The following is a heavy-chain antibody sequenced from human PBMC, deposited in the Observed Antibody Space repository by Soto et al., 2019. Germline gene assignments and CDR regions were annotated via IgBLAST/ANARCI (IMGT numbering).Heavy chain of an antibody. CDR2: TYHTGST. Sequence: TLSLTCTISGGSFGTNYWSWIRQAPGKGLEWIGYTYHTGSTKYNPSLKSRATISVDTSKNQFSLTLNSAAAADTAVYYCATDSAGRGPFDPWGQGILVTVS. CDR1: GGSFGTNY. J-gene: IGHJ5*02. CDR3: ATDSAGRGPFDP. D-gene: IGHD3-10*01. V-gene: IGHV4-59*13.